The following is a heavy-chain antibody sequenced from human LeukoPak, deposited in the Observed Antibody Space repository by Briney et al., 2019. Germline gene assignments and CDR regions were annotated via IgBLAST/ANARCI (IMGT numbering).Heavy chain of an antibody. CDR2: ISSSSSYI. Sequence: KAGGSLRLSCAASGFTFSSYSMNWVRQAPGKGLEWVSPISSSSSYIYYADLVKGRFTISRDNAKNSLYLQMNSLRAEDTAVYYCARVGSTRYYYMDVWGKGTTVTVSS. J-gene: IGHJ6*03. CDR3: ARVGSTRYYYMDV. CDR1: GFTFSSYS. V-gene: IGHV3-21*01. D-gene: IGHD2-2*01.